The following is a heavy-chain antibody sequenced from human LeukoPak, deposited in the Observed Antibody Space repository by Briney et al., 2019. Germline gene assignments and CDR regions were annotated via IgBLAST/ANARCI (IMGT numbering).Heavy chain of an antibody. Sequence: ASVKASCKASGYTFTSYGISWVRQAPGQGLEWMGWISAYNGNTNYAQKLQGRVTMTTDTSTSTAYMELRSLRSDDTAVYYCARDLIAVADYYYYYGMDVWGQGTTVTVSS. CDR1: GYTFTSYG. V-gene: IGHV1-18*01. CDR3: ARDLIAVADYYYYYGMDV. CDR2: ISAYNGNT. J-gene: IGHJ6*02. D-gene: IGHD6-19*01.